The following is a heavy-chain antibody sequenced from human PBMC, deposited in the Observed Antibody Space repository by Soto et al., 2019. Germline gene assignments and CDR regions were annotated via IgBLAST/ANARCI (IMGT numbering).Heavy chain of an antibody. CDR3: VRIRYQLPSSVLWLDP. D-gene: IGHD3-16*01. Sequence: SETLCLTCAVYGGFLSESYWTWIRQPPGKGLEWIGEINHVGGTNYNPSLKSRVTMSVDTSQNQFSLRLISVTAADTAMYFCVRIRYQLPSSVLWLDPWGQGTPVTVSS. CDR2: INHVGGT. V-gene: IGHV4-34*01. J-gene: IGHJ5*02. CDR1: GGFLSESY.